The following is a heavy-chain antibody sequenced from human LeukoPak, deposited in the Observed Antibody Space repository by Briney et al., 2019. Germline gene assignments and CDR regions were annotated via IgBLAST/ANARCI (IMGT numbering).Heavy chain of an antibody. D-gene: IGHD3-22*01. J-gene: IGHJ4*02. CDR1: GFTFSSYS. V-gene: IGHV3-21*01. CDR2: ITRSSIYI. CDR3: ARVKYDSSDYYGILDY. Sequence: GGSLRLSCAASGFTFSSYSMNWVRQAPGKGLEWVSSITRSSIYIYYADSVKGRFTISRDNARNSLYLQMNSLRAEDTAVYYCARVKYDSSDYYGILDYWGQGTLVTVSS.